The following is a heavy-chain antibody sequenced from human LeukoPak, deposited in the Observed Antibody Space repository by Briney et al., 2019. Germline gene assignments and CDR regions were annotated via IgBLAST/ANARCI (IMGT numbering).Heavy chain of an antibody. D-gene: IGHD5-18*01. Sequence: GASVTVSCKASGGTFSSYAISWVRQAPGQGLEWMGWINPNSGGTNYAQKFQGRVTMTRDTSISTAYMELSRLRSDDTAVYYCARDTAMVRPSKNYGMDVWGQGTTVTVSS. V-gene: IGHV1-2*02. CDR3: ARDTAMVRPSKNYGMDV. CDR1: GGTFSSYA. J-gene: IGHJ6*02. CDR2: INPNSGGT.